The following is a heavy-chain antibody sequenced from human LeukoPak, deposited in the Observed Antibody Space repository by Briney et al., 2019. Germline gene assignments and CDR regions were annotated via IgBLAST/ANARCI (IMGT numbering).Heavy chain of an antibody. V-gene: IGHV3-9*01. CDR2: ISWNSGSI. CDR1: GFTFDDYA. Sequence: PGRSLRLSCAASGFTFDDYAMHWVRQAPGKGLEWVSGISWNSGSIGYADSVKGRFTISRDNAKNSLYLQMNSLRAEDTALYYCAKSRVRGVPYYFDYWGQGTLVTVSS. J-gene: IGHJ4*02. D-gene: IGHD3-10*01. CDR3: AKSRVRGVPYYFDY.